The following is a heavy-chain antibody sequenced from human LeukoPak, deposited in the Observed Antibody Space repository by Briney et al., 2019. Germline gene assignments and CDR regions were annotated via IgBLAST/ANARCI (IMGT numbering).Heavy chain of an antibody. CDR3: ARGDIVATISYYYYYYGMDV. Sequence: ASVKVSCKASGYTFTGYYMHWVRQAPGQGLEWMGWINPNSGGTNYAQKFQGWVTMTRDTSISTAYMELSGLRSDDTAVYYCARGDIVATISYYYYYYGMDVWGQGTTVTVSS. J-gene: IGHJ6*02. V-gene: IGHV1-2*04. CDR1: GYTFTGYY. D-gene: IGHD5-12*01. CDR2: INPNSGGT.